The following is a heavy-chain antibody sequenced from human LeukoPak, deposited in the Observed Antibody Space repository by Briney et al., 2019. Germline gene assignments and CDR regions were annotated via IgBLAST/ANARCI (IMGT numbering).Heavy chain of an antibody. CDR2: IYHSGST. CDR3: ARLEVGVPAATSRFFDY. D-gene: IGHD2-2*01. J-gene: IGHJ4*02. V-gene: IGHV4-4*02. Sequence: SETLSLTCAVSGDSISSSSWWSWVRQPPGKGLEWIGKIYHSGSTNYNPSLKSRVTISVDKSKSQFSLKLNSVTAADTAVYFCARLEVGVPAATSRFFDYWGQGTLVTVSS. CDR1: GDSISSSSW.